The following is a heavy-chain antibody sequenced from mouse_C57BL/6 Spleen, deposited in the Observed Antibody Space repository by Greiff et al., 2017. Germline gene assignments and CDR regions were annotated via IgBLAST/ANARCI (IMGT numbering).Heavy chain of an antibody. V-gene: IGHV1-80*01. Sequence: QVQLQQPGAELVKPGASVKISCKASGYAFSSYWMNWVKQRPGKGLEWIGQIYPGDGDTNYNGKFKGKATLTADKSSSTAYMQLSSLTSEDSAVXFCARDYGNYWVWFAYWGQGTLVTVSA. CDR3: ARDYGNYWVWFAY. J-gene: IGHJ3*01. CDR2: IYPGDGDT. CDR1: GYAFSSYW. D-gene: IGHD2-1*01.